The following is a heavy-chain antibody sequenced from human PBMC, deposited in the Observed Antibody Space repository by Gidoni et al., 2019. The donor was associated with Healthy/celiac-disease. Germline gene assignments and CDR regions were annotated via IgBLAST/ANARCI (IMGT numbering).Heavy chain of an antibody. J-gene: IGHJ4*02. CDR2: ISGSGGST. Sequence: EVQLLESGGGLVQPGGSLRLSCAASGFTFSSYAMSWVRQAPGKGLEWVSAISGSGGSTYYADSVKGRFTISRDNSKNTLYLQMNSLRAEDTAVYYCAKESLPYDSSGYYQFDYWGQGTLVTVSS. CDR3: AKESLPYDSSGYYQFDY. V-gene: IGHV3-23*01. D-gene: IGHD3-22*01. CDR1: GFTFSSYA.